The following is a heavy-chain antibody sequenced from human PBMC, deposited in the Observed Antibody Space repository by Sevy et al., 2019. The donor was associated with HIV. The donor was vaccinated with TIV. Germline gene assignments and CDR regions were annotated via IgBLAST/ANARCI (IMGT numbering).Heavy chain of an antibody. CDR1: GFTFSNYE. CDR3: ARATYYYDTSGPYFFDF. Sequence: GGSLRLSCIASGFTFSNYEMNWVRQAPGKGLEWVSYITSSGSTIYYAYSVKGRFTISRDNGKNSLYLQMNSLRAEDTAVYYCARATYYYDTSGPYFFDFWGQGTLVTVSS. CDR2: ITSSGSTI. V-gene: IGHV3-48*03. J-gene: IGHJ4*02. D-gene: IGHD3-22*01.